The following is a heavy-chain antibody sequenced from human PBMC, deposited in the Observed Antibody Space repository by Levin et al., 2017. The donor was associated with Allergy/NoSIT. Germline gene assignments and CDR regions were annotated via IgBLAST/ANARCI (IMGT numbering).Heavy chain of an antibody. V-gene: IGHV4-34*01. CDR2: VNHREST. J-gene: IGHJ4*02. Sequence: SETLSLTCAVSGGSFTDYYWTWIRQPPGKGLEWIGEVNHRESTNYNPSLKSRVTISVDAAKRQFSLNLTSVTAADTAVYFCARGYCRGTTCYTFYDNWGQGTLVTVSS. CDR3: ARGYCRGTTCYTFYDN. CDR1: GGSFTDYY. D-gene: IGHD2-2*02.